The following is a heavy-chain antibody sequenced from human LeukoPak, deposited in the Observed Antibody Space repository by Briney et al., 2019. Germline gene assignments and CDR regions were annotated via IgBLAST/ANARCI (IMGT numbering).Heavy chain of an antibody. J-gene: IGHJ4*02. D-gene: IGHD3-16*02. CDR3: ARNPSDPDYDYVWGSYRTYYFDY. Sequence: PSETLSLTCTVSGGSISSSSYYWGWIRQPPGKGLEWIGSIYYSGSTYYNPSLQSRVTISVDTSKNQFSLKLSSVTAADTAVYYCARNPSDPDYDYVWGSYRTYYFDYWGQGTLVTVSS. CDR2: IYYSGST. CDR1: GGSISSSSYY. V-gene: IGHV4-39*01.